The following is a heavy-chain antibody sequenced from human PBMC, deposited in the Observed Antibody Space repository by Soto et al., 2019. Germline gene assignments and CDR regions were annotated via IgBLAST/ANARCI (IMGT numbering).Heavy chain of an antibody. CDR1: GFTFSSYS. CDR2: ISSSSSYI. CDR3: ARDLEHYYGMDV. V-gene: IGHV3-21*01. Sequence: PGGSLRLSCAASGFTFSSYSMNWVRQAPGKGLEWVSSISSSSSYIYYADSVKGRFTISRDNAKNSLYLQMNSLRAEDTAVYYCARDLEHYYGMDVWGQGTTVTVSS. J-gene: IGHJ6*02. D-gene: IGHD1-1*01.